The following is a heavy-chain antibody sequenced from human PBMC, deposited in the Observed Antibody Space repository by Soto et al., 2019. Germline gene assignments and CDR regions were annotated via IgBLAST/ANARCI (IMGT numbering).Heavy chain of an antibody. CDR2: IKSKTDGGTT. D-gene: IGHD6-19*01. CDR3: TTDRIAVAEMLNDY. Sequence: PGGSLRLSCAASGFTFSNAWMNWVRQAPGKGLEWVGRIKSKTDGGTTDYAAPVKGRFTISRDDSKNTLYLQMNSLKTEDTAVYYCTTDRIAVAEMLNDYWGQGTLVTVSS. V-gene: IGHV3-15*07. CDR1: GFTFSNAW. J-gene: IGHJ4*02.